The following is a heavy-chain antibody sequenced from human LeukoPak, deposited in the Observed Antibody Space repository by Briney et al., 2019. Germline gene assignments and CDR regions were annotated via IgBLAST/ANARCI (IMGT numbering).Heavy chain of an antibody. CDR3: ARELTGEDYYGMDV. Sequence: GGSLRLSCAASGFTFSSYAMHWVRQAPGKGLEWVAVISYDGSNKYYADSVKGRFTISRDNSKNTLYLQMNSLRAEDTAVYYCARELTGEDYYGMDVWGQGTTVTVSS. D-gene: IGHD7-27*01. V-gene: IGHV3-30-3*01. J-gene: IGHJ6*02. CDR2: ISYDGSNK. CDR1: GFTFSSYA.